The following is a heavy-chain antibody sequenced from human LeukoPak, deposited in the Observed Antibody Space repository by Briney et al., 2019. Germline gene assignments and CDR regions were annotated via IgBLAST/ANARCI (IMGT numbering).Heavy chain of an antibody. V-gene: IGHV4-34*01. CDR1: DKSGSGYY. Sequence: ASETLSLTCAVYDKSGSGYYWTWFRQVPGKGLEWIGEIDQSGSTNYNPSLKRRVIISVGTSKSQFSLKMTSVTAADTGLYYCAGGVDYWGQGTVVTVSS. J-gene: IGHJ4*02. CDR2: IDQSGST. CDR3: AGGVDY.